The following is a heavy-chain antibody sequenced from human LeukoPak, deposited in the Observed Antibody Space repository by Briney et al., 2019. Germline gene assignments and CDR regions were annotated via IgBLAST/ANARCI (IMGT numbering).Heavy chain of an antibody. CDR1: GFTFSSYA. CDR3: ARVIQGPYYFDY. D-gene: IGHD3-16*02. Sequence: GGSLRLSCAASGFTFSSYAMSWVRQAPGKGLEWVSHIRSSGSTIYYADFVKGRFTLSRDNAKNSLYLQMNSLRAEDTAVYYCARVIQGPYYFDYWGQGTLVIVSS. V-gene: IGHV3-48*04. CDR2: IRSSGSTI. J-gene: IGHJ4*02.